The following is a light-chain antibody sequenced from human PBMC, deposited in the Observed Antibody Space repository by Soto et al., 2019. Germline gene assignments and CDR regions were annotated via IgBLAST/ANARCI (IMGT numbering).Light chain of an antibody. CDR2: EVT. Sequence: QSALTQPASVSGSPGQSITISCTGTNSDVAGYNYVSWYQQHPGKAPKLIIYEVTHRPSGISNRFSGSKSGNTASLTISGLPIEDEADYYCSSYAVSGTVFGHRTKVTVL. CDR1: NSDVAGYNY. CDR3: SSYAVSGTV. V-gene: IGLV2-14*01. J-gene: IGLJ1*01.